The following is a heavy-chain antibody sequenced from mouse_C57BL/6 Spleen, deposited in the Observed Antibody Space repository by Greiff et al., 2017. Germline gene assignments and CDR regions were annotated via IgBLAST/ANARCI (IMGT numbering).Heavy chain of an antibody. D-gene: IGHD3-2*02. CDR2: INPSNGGT. CDR1: GYTFTSYW. Sequence: QVQLQQPGTELVKPGASVKLSCKASGYTFTSYWMHWVKQRPGQGLEWIGNINPSNGGTNYNEKFKSKATLTVDKSSSTAYIQLSSLTSEDSAVYFCAREGGGSGYAFAYWGQGTLVTVSA. J-gene: IGHJ3*01. V-gene: IGHV1-53*01. CDR3: AREGGGSGYAFAY.